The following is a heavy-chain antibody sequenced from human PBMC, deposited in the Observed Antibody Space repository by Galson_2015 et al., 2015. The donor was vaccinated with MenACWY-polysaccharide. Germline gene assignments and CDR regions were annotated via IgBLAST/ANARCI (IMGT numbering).Heavy chain of an antibody. CDR3: ARDPLTYTKSRVRIYYYFYYMDV. D-gene: IGHD1-1*01. J-gene: IGHJ6*03. V-gene: IGHV3-30-3*01. CDR1: GVTLTSYA. CDR2: ISFDGTTK. Sequence: SLRLACAASGVTLTSYAMHWVRQAPGEGLEWVAVISFDGTTKYYADSVKGRFTISSDNANNLLYLKMNSLRAEDTAVYYCARDPLTYTKSRVRIYYYFYYMDVWGKGATVTFSS.